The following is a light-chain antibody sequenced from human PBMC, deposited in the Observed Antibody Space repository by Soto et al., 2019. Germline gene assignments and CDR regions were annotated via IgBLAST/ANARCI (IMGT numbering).Light chain of an antibody. Sequence: DIQMTQSPSSLSAFVGDRVTITCRASQDIGNFLAWYQQKPGKVPKLLIYAASTLQSGVPSRFSGSGSGTDFTLTISSLQPEDVATYYCQKCKVAPLAFRGGTKVDI. CDR2: AAS. V-gene: IGKV1-27*01. CDR3: QKCKVAPLA. CDR1: QDIGNF. J-gene: IGKJ4*01.